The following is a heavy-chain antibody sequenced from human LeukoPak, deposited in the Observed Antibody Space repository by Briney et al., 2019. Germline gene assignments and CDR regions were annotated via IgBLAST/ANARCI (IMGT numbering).Heavy chain of an antibody. CDR2: IYHSGST. J-gene: IGHJ3*02. CDR1: GGSISSSNW. CDR3: AREAGRVSIAVAGTDAFDI. D-gene: IGHD6-19*01. Sequence: PSGTLSLTCAVSGGSISSSNWWSWVRQPPGKGLEWIGEIYHSGSTNYNPSLKSRVTISVDKSKNQFSLKLSSVTAADTAVYYCAREAGRVSIAVAGTDAFDIWGQGTMVTVSS. V-gene: IGHV4-4*02.